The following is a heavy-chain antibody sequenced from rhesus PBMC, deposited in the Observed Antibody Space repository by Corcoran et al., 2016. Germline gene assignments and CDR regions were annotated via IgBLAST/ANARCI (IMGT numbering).Heavy chain of an antibody. CDR1: GGSISVYHY. D-gene: IGHD2-21*01. CDR3: AREYCTGSGCYAYYGLDS. Sequence: QVQLQESGPGLVKPSETLSLTCAVSGGSISVYHYWSWIRQPPGKGLGWIGGIYGRGGSNYLNPSLNRRGTLSGDTFKTQFSLKLSSVTAADTAVYYCAREYCTGSGCYAYYGLDSWGQGVVVTVSS. J-gene: IGHJ6*01. CDR2: IYGRGGSN. V-gene: IGHV4S14*01.